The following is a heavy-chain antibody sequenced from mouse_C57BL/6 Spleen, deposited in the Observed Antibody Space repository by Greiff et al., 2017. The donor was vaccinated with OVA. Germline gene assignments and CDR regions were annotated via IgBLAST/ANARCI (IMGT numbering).Heavy chain of an antibody. Sequence: VQLQQPGAELVRPGASVKLSCTASGFNIKDDYMHWVKQRPEQGLEWIGWIDPENGDTEYASKFQGKATITADTSSNTAYLQLSSLTSEDTAVYYCTTDYYGSSYVAYWGQGTLVTVSA. CDR3: TTDYYGSSYVAY. V-gene: IGHV14-4*01. D-gene: IGHD1-1*01. CDR1: GFNIKDDY. CDR2: IDPENGDT. J-gene: IGHJ3*01.